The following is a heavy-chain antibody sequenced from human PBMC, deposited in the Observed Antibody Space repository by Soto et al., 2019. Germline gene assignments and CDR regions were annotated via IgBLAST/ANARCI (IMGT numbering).Heavy chain of an antibody. CDR2: GTT. V-gene: IGHV4-59*01. CDR3: AREGYTFGPFDY. Sequence: GTTNYTSSLKSRVTISIDTSKNQFSLKFNSVTAADTAVYYCAREGYTFGPFDYWGQGALVTVSS. D-gene: IGHD5-18*01. J-gene: IGHJ4*02.